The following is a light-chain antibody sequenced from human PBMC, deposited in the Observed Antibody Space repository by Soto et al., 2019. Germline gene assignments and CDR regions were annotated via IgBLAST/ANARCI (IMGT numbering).Light chain of an antibody. Sequence: DIQLTQSPPSLSASVGDRVTITCRSSQSINSHLNWYQQKTGKAPKLLIFEASSLHSGVPSRFGGSGSGTDFTHTITSLQPEDSATYYCQQSYSITSFGGGTKVEIK. CDR3: QQSYSITS. CDR1: QSINSH. J-gene: IGKJ4*01. V-gene: IGKV1-39*01. CDR2: EAS.